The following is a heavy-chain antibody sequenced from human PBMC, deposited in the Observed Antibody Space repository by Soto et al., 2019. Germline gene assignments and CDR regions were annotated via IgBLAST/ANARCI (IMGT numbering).Heavy chain of an antibody. CDR1: GFTFSAYG. Sequence: GGSLRLSCAASGFTFSAYGIHWVRQAPAKGLEWVAVISHDGRNKYYADSVKGRFAVSRDNSKKTLYLQMNSLRAEDTAVYYCVKDEYYDILTGSRGDAFDIWGQGTMVTVSS. CDR2: ISHDGRNK. V-gene: IGHV3-30*18. CDR3: VKDEYYDILTGSRGDAFDI. D-gene: IGHD3-9*01. J-gene: IGHJ3*02.